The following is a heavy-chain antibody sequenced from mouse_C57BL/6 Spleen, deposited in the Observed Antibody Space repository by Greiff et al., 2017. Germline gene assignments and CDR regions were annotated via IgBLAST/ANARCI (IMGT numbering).Heavy chain of an antibody. Sequence: EVKLQESGGGLVKPGGSLKLSCAASGFTFSDYGMHWVRQAPEKGLEWVAYISSGSSTIYYADTVKGRFTISRDNAKNTLFLHMTSLRSEDTAMYYCASIYYGSSYGFAYWGQGTLVTVSA. CDR1: GFTFSDYG. J-gene: IGHJ3*01. D-gene: IGHD1-1*01. V-gene: IGHV5-17*01. CDR3: ASIYYGSSYGFAY. CDR2: ISSGSSTI.